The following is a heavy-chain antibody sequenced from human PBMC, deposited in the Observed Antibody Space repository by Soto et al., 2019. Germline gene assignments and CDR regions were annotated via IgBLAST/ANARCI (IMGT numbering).Heavy chain of an antibody. D-gene: IGHD6-13*01. CDR1: GGTFSIYA. J-gene: IGHJ5*02. CDR2: IIPIFGTA. CDR3: ARGSSSSWYESWFDP. V-gene: IGHV1-69*13. Sequence: SVKVSCKASGGTFSIYAISCVLQSPVQGLEWMGGIIPIFGTANYAQKFQGRVTITADESTSTAYMELSSLRSEDTAVYYCARGSSSSWYESWFDPWGQGTLVTVSS.